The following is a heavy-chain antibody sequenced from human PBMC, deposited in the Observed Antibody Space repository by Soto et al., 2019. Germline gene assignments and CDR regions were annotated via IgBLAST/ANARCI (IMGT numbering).Heavy chain of an antibody. J-gene: IGHJ4*02. CDR3: TRATDSG. CDR2: SRNKTKSYTS. D-gene: IGHD3-10*01. Sequence: EVQLVESGGDLVQPGGSLRLSCAVSGFSHSDHYMDWVCQDPGKGLEWVGRSRNKTKSYTSDYAASVKGRFTISRDDSKNSLYLQMNSLKTEDTAVYYCTRATDSGWGQGTLVTVSS. CDR1: GFSHSDHY. V-gene: IGHV3-72*01.